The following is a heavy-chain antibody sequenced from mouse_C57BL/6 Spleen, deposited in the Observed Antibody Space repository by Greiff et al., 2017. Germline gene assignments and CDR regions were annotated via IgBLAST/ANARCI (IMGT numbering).Heavy chain of an antibody. V-gene: IGHV1-82*01. CDR2: IYPGDGDT. J-gene: IGHJ1*03. CDR1: GYAFSSSW. Sequence: QVQLKQSGPELVKPGASVKISCKASGYAFSSSWMNWVKQRPGKGLEWIGRIYPGDGDTNYNGKFKGKATLTADKSSSTAYMQLSSLTSEDSAVYFCARSDEVYFDVWGTGTTVTVAS. CDR3: ARSDEVYFDV.